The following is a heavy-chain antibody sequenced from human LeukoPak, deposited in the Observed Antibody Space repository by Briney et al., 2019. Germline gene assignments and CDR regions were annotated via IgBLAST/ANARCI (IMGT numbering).Heavy chain of an antibody. CDR2: IYTSGST. J-gene: IGHJ2*01. V-gene: IGHV4-61*02. Sequence: ASETLSLTCTVSGGSISSGSYYWSWIRQPAGKGLEWIGRIYTSGSTNYNPSLKSRVTISVDTSKNQFSLKLSSVTAADTAVYYCARAARPTYWYFDLWGRGTLVTVSS. CDR3: ARAARPTYWYFDL. CDR1: GGSISSGSYY. D-gene: IGHD6-6*01.